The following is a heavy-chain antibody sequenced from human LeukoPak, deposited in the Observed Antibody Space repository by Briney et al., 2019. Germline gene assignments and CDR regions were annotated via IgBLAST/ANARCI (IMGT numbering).Heavy chain of an antibody. Sequence: PGRSLRLSCAASGFTFDDYAMHWVRQAPGKGLERVSGISWNSGSIGYADPVKGRFTISRDNAKNSLYLQMNSLRAEDTAVYYCARDGDGDAEGGFDYWGQGTLVTVSS. CDR3: ARDGDGDAEGGFDY. CDR1: GFTFDDYA. CDR2: ISWNSGSI. V-gene: IGHV3-9*01. D-gene: IGHD5-24*01. J-gene: IGHJ4*02.